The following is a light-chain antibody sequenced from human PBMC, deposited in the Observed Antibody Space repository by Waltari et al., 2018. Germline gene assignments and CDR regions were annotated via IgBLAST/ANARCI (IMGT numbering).Light chain of an antibody. CDR3: QQSYSTPRT. J-gene: IGKJ3*01. CDR1: QSISSY. V-gene: IGKV1-39*01. Sequence: IQMTHSPSSLSASVGDRAPITCRASQSISSYLNWYQQKPGKAPKLLIYAASSLQSGVPSRFSGSGSGTDFTLTISSLQPEDFATYYCQQSYSTPRTFGPGTKVDIK. CDR2: AAS.